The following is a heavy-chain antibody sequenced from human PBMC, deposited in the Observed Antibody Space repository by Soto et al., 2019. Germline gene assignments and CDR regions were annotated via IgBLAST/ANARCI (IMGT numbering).Heavy chain of an antibody. CDR2: IIPIFGTA. CDR3: ARGDYGHNWFDH. D-gene: IGHD4-17*01. CDR1: GGTFSSYA. Sequence: SVKVSCKASGGTFSSYAISWVRQAPGQGLEWMGGIIPIFGTANYAQKFQGRVTITADESTSTAYMELSSLRSEDTAVYYCARGDYGHNWFDHWGQGTLVTVSS. J-gene: IGHJ5*02. V-gene: IGHV1-69*13.